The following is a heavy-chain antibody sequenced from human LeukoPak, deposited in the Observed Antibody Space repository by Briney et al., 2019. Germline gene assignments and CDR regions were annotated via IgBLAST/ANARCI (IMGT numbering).Heavy chain of an antibody. CDR3: SSRSNEDY. V-gene: IGHV3-73*01. J-gene: IGHJ4*02. CDR1: GLTFSGSA. CDR2: IRSKANSYAT. D-gene: IGHD1-1*01. Sequence: PGGSLKLSCAASGLTFSGSAMHWVRQASGKGLEWVGRIRSKANSYATAYAASVKGRFTISRDDSKNTAYLQMNSLKTEDTAVYYCSSRSNEDYWGQGTLVTVSS.